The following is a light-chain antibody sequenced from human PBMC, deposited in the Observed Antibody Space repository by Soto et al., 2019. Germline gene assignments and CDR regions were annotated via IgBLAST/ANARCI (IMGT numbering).Light chain of an antibody. CDR1: QSISSW. Sequence: DIQMTQFPSTLSAFVGDRVTITCRASQSISSWVAWHQQQPGEPPKLLIYDASSLESGVPSRFSGSGSGTEFTLTISSLQPDDVASYYCQQYNSYSWTFGQGTKVDIK. CDR2: DAS. CDR3: QQYNSYSWT. V-gene: IGKV1-5*01. J-gene: IGKJ1*01.